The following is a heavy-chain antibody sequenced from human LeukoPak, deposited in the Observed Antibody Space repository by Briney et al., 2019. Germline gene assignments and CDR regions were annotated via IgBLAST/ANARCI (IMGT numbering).Heavy chain of an antibody. J-gene: IGHJ3*02. Sequence: SSETLSLTCTVSGGSISSYYWSWIRQPPGKGLEWIGYIYYSGSTNYNPSLKSRVTISVDTSKNQFSLKLSSVTAADTAVYYCARSIGAATGAFDIWGQGTMVTVSS. V-gene: IGHV4-59*01. CDR1: GGSISSYY. CDR2: IYYSGST. CDR3: ARSIGAATGAFDI. D-gene: IGHD2-15*01.